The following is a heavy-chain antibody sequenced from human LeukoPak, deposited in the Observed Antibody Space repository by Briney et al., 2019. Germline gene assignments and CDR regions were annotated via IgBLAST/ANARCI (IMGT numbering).Heavy chain of an antibody. Sequence: GRSLRLSCAASGFTFSSYAMHWVRQAPGKGLEWVAVISYDGSNKYYADSVKGRFTISRDNSKNTLYLQMNSLRAEDTAVYYCARSRDGRLDAFDIWGQGTMVTVSS. V-gene: IGHV3-30-3*01. CDR3: ARSRDGRLDAFDI. J-gene: IGHJ3*02. D-gene: IGHD2-21*01. CDR1: GFTFSSYA. CDR2: ISYDGSNK.